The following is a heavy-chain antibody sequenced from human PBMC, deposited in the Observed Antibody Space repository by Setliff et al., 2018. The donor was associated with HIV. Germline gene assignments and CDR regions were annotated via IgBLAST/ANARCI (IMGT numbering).Heavy chain of an antibody. Sequence: SETLSLTCAVYGGSFSGYYWSWIRQPPGKGLEWIGEINHSGSTNYNPSLKSRVTISVDTSKNQFSLKLSSVTAADTAVYYCARVVGPGDFDWLYAYPYDAFDICGQGTMVTVSS. CDR3: ARVVGPGDFDWLYAYPYDAFDI. CDR2: INHSGST. CDR1: GGSFSGYY. D-gene: IGHD3-9*01. V-gene: IGHV4-34*01. J-gene: IGHJ3*02.